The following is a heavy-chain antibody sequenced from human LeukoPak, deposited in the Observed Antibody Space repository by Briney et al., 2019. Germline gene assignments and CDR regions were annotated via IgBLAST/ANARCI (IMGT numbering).Heavy chain of an antibody. V-gene: IGHV1-18*01. CDR2: ISGYNGNT. CDR3: ARDDSTNVYCSGGSCYGDH. CDR1: GYTFATYG. J-gene: IGHJ4*02. D-gene: IGHD2-15*01. Sequence: AASVKVSCKASGYTFATYGISWVRQAPGQGLEWMGWISGYNGNTNYAQKFQGRVTMTTDTFTSAAYMELRSLRSDDTAVYYCARDDSTNVYCSGGSCYGDHWGQGTLVTVSS.